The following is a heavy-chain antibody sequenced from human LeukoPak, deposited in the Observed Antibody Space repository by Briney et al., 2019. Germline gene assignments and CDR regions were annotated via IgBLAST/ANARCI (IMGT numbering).Heavy chain of an antibody. CDR3: AREGNSGYYPY. Sequence: PGGSLRLSCAASGFTFSSYPMHWVRQAPGKGLEWVAVISYDGSEKHCADPVKGRFTISRDNSKNTLYLQMSSLRAEDTAMYYCAREGNSGYYPYWGQGILVTVSS. CDR2: ISYDGSEK. J-gene: IGHJ4*02. V-gene: IGHV3-30-3*01. CDR1: GFTFSSYP. D-gene: IGHD3-22*01.